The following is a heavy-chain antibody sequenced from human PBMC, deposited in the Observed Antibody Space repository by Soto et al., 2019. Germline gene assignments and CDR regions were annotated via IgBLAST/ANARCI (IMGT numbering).Heavy chain of an antibody. Sequence: QVQLVQSGAEVKKPGASVKLSCKTSGYTFTGYVVDWVRQAPGQGLEWMGWINSGNGNTKYSEKFQGRVTITRDTSARTAYMEPNRLTSEDTAVYYWARGLTIFGVVIGYWGQGTLVTVSS. D-gene: IGHD3-3*01. CDR3: ARGLTIFGVVIGY. CDR1: GYTFTGYV. CDR2: INSGNGNT. J-gene: IGHJ4*02. V-gene: IGHV1-3*01.